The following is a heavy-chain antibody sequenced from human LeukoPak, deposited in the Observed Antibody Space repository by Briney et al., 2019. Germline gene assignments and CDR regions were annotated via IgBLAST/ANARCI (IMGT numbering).Heavy chain of an antibody. CDR2: INPNSGGT. J-gene: IGHJ3*02. D-gene: IGHD4-23*01. V-gene: IGHV1-2*02. CDR3: ARDGYYGGTAWEPYDAFDI. Sequence: ASVKVSCKASGYTFTGYYMHWVRQAPGQGLEWMGWINPNSGGTNYAQKFQGRVTMTRDTSISTAYMELSRLRSDDTAVYYCARDGYYGGTAWEPYDAFDIWGRGTMVTVSS. CDR1: GYTFTGYY.